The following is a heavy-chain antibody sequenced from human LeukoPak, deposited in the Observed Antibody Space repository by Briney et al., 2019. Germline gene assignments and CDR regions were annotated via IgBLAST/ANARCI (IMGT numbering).Heavy chain of an antibody. D-gene: IGHD6-13*01. Sequence: ASVKVSCKASGYTFTGYYMHWVRQAPGQGLEWMGWINPNSGGTNYAQKFQGRVTMTSDTSISTAYMELRRLGSDDTVVYYCARGVDGSSCSLWGQGTLVTVSS. CDR3: ARGVDGSSCSL. V-gene: IGHV1-2*02. CDR1: GYTFTGYY. CDR2: INPNSGGT. J-gene: IGHJ4*02.